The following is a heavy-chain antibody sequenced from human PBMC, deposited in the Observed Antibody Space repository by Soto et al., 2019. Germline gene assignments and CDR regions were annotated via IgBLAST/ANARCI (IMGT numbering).Heavy chain of an antibody. CDR2: IIPILGIA. V-gene: IGHV1-69*02. Sequence: GASVKVSCKASGGTFSSHTISWVRQAPGQGLEWMGRIIPILGIANYAQKFQGRVTITADKSTSTAYMELSSLRSEDTAVYYCARVRIPAAPMDAFDIWGQGTMVTVSS. CDR3: ARVRIPAAPMDAFDI. CDR1: GGTFSSHT. J-gene: IGHJ3*02. D-gene: IGHD2-2*01.